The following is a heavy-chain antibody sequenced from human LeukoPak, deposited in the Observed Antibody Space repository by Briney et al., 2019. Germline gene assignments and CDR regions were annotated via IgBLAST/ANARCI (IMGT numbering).Heavy chain of an antibody. J-gene: IGHJ3*02. CDR3: ARAGTSYAFGI. Sequence: PGGSLRLSCAASGFTFNNYAMSWVRQAPGKGLEWVSAISGNGDSTFYADSVKGRFTISRDNSKNTLYLQMNSLRAEDTAVYYCARAGTSYAFGIWGQGTMVTVSS. D-gene: IGHD1-1*01. V-gene: IGHV3-23*01. CDR1: GFTFNNYA. CDR2: ISGNGDST.